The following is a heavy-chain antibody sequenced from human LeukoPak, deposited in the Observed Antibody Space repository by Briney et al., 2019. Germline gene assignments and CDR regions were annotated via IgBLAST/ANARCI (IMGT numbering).Heavy chain of an antibody. Sequence: PGGSLILSCAASGFTFHSSAMSWVRQAPGKGLEWVSSISDSGDNTYYADSVKGRFIISRDNSKNTLYLQMNSLRAEDTAVYYCATHGVPIYFDFWGQGALITVSS. CDR3: ATHGVPIYFDF. CDR1: GFTFHSSA. D-gene: IGHD2-8*01. J-gene: IGHJ4*02. V-gene: IGHV3-23*01. CDR2: ISDSGDNT.